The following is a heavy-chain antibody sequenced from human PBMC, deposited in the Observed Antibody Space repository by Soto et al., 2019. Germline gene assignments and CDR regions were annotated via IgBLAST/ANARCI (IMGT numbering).Heavy chain of an antibody. J-gene: IGHJ4*02. CDR1: GFTCSYYY. Sequence: PGGSLRLSCASSGFTCSYYYRSWIRQAPGRGLEWISYVSSSSDYTSYADSVKGRFTISRDNSKNTLYLQMNSLRAEDTAVYYCARGSGYSYGYLFNYFDYWGQGTLVTVSS. CDR2: VSSSSDYT. V-gene: IGHV3-11*06. CDR3: ARGSGYSYGYLFNYFDY. D-gene: IGHD5-18*01.